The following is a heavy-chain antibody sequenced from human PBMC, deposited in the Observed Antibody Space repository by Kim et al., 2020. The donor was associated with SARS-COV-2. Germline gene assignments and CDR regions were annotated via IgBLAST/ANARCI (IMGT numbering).Heavy chain of an antibody. V-gene: IGHV3-23*01. CDR3: AEDGDNGVDY. CDR1: GFIFSNYA. D-gene: IGHD4-17*01. CDR2: ISDSGGST. Sequence: GGSLRLSCTASGFIFSNYAMSWVRQSPRKGLEWVSFISDSGGSTYYADSVKGRFTISRDSSRNTLYLQMNSLRAEDTATYYCAEDGDNGVDYWGQGTLV. J-gene: IGHJ4*02.